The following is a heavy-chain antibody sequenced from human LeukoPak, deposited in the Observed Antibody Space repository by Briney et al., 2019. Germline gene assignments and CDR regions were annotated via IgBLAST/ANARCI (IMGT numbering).Heavy chain of an antibody. CDR1: GLTVSRTY. CDR3: ARGTLNSGFDS. J-gene: IGHJ4*02. V-gene: IGHV3-66*01. CDR2: IYTGGTT. Sequence: GGSLRLSCTASGLTVSRTYLNWVRQAPGKGLQWVSSIYTGGTTYYADSVKGRFTISRDNSKNTLHLQLTSLRADDTALYFCARGTLNSGFDSWGQGTLVTVSS. D-gene: IGHD6-25*01.